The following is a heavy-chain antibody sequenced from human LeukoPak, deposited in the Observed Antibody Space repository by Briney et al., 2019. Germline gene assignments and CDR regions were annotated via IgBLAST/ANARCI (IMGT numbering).Heavy chain of an antibody. D-gene: IGHD3-9*01. Sequence: PGASLRLSCAASGFSFSNYAMSWVRQVPGKGLEWVSAISGRDDSTYYADSVKGRFTISRDTSKNTLYLQMNSLRAEDTVVYYCAKWGDYDVLTGYYDSDYWGQGTLVTVSS. J-gene: IGHJ4*02. CDR1: GFSFSNYA. CDR2: ISGRDDST. V-gene: IGHV3-23*01. CDR3: AKWGDYDVLTGYYDSDY.